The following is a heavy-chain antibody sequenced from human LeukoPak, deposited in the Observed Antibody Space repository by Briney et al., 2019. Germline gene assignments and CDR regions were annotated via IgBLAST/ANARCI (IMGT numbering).Heavy chain of an antibody. D-gene: IGHD3-22*01. CDR3: ARPVTRIVVRRPFDI. CDR2: IYYSGST. Sequence: PSETLSLTCTVSGGSISSSSYSWGRIRQPPGKGLEWIGSIYYSGSTYYNPSLKSRVTISVDTSKNQFSLKLSSVTAADTAVYYCARPVTRIVVRRPFDIWGQGTMVTVSS. CDR1: GGSISSSSYS. J-gene: IGHJ3*02. V-gene: IGHV4-39*01.